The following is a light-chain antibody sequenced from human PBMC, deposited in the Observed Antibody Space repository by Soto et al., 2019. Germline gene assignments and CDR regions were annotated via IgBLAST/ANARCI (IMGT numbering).Light chain of an antibody. CDR2: EVT. V-gene: IGLV2-14*01. Sequence: QSALTQPASVSGSPGQSITISCTGTSSVVGGYDYVSWYQQHPGKAPKFMIYEVTNRPSGVSHRFSGSKSGNTASLTISGLQAEDEADYYCSSYTTTSTYVFGTGTKVTVL. CDR3: SSYTTTSTYV. J-gene: IGLJ1*01. CDR1: SSVVGGYDY.